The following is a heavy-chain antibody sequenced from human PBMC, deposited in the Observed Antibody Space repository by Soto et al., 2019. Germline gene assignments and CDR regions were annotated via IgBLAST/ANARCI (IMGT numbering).Heavy chain of an antibody. CDR1: EFSLSTSEVG. CDR3: AQRGVTSSALGY. V-gene: IGHV2-5*02. CDR2: IYWDDDK. J-gene: IGHJ4*02. D-gene: IGHD2-2*01. Sequence: QITLKESGPTVVKPTQTLTLTCTFTEFSLSTSEVGVVWVRQPPGKALEWLTFIYWDDDKRYSPSLKNRLTIAKDASKKQVVLKVANMDTSDTATYSCAQRGVTSSALGYWGQGIQVTVSS.